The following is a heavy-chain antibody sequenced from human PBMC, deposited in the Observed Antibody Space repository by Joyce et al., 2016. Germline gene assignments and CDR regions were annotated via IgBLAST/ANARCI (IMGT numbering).Heavy chain of an antibody. CDR3: ARVGRTGYTCGY. Sequence: EVQLVESGGGLVQPGGSLRLSCAASGFSFNTYSINWVRQAPGKGWEWVSYISASSGTIYYADSVKGRFTISRDHAKDSVYMKMNSLRDEDTAVYYCARVGRTGYTCGYCGQGTLVTVSS. D-gene: IGHD5-24*01. CDR1: GFSFNTYS. CDR2: ISASSGTI. J-gene: IGHJ4*02. V-gene: IGHV3-48*02.